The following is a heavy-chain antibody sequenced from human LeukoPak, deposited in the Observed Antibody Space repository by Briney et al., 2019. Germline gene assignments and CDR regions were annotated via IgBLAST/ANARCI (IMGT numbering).Heavy chain of an antibody. CDR1: GYTFTSYG. J-gene: IGHJ4*02. D-gene: IGHD3-3*01. CDR3: ARVGRRFGVAILAWYFDY. Sequence: ASVKVSCKASGYTFTSYGISWVRQAPGQGLEWMGWISAYNGNTNYAQKLQGRVTMTTDTSTSTAYMELRSLRSDDTAVYYCARVGRRFGVAILAWYFDYWGQGTLVTVSS. CDR2: ISAYNGNT. V-gene: IGHV1-18*01.